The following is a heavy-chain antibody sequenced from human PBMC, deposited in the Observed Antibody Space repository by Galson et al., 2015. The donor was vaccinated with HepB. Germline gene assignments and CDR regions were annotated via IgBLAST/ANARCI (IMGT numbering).Heavy chain of an antibody. V-gene: IGHV1-18*04. Sequence: SVKVSCKASGYTFTSYGISWVRQAPGQGLEWMGWISAYNGNTNYAQKFQGRVTITADESTSTAYMQLSRLTSDDTAMYYCARHWSGDYGPEGPWGQGTLVTVSS. J-gene: IGHJ4*02. CDR3: ARHWSGDYGPEGP. D-gene: IGHD4-17*01. CDR2: ISAYNGNT. CDR1: GYTFTSYG.